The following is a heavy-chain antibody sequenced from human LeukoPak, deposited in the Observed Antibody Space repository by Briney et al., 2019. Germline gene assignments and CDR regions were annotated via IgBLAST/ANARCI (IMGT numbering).Heavy chain of an antibody. J-gene: IGHJ4*02. Sequence: ASVKVSCKASGGTFSSYAISWVRQAPGQGLEWMGGIIPIFGTANYAQKFQGRVTITADESTSTAYMELSSLRSEDTAVYYCARGIYGDPGGSTYYFDYWGQGTLVTVSS. CDR2: IIPIFGTA. CDR3: ARGIYGDPGGSTYYFDY. CDR1: GGTFSSYA. D-gene: IGHD4-17*01. V-gene: IGHV1-69*13.